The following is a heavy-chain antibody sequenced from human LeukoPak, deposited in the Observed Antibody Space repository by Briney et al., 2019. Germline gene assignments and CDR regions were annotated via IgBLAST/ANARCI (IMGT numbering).Heavy chain of an antibody. CDR1: GGSFTTYY. J-gene: IGHJ5*01. V-gene: IGHV4-59*01. D-gene: IGHD6-13*01. CDR2: IYYSGST. CDR3: ATMGGSSWYWFGY. Sequence: SETLSLTCTVSGGSFTTYYWSWIRQLPGKGLEWIGYIYYSGSTNYNPSLKSRVTISVDTSKNQFSLKLSSVTAADTAVYYCATMGGSSWYWFGYWGQGTLVTVSS.